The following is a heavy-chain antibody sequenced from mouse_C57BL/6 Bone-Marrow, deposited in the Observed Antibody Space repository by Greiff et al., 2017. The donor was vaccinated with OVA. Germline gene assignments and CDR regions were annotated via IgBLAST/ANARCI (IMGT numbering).Heavy chain of an antibody. CDR2: IYPGGGYT. Sequence: VQLQQSGAELVRPGASVKMSCKASGYTFTNYWIGWAKQRPGHGLEWIGDIYPGGGYTNYNEKFKGKATLTADKSSSTAYMQFSSLTSEDSAIYYCARGSNYDWYFDVWGTGTTVTVSS. D-gene: IGHD2-5*01. CDR1: GYTFTNYW. J-gene: IGHJ1*03. V-gene: IGHV1-63*01. CDR3: ARGSNYDWYFDV.